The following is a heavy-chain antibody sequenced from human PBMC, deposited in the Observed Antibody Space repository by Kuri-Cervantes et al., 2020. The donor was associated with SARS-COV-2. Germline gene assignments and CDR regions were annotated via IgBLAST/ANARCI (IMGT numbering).Heavy chain of an antibody. J-gene: IGHJ6*03. V-gene: IGHV3-33*08. D-gene: IGHD3-16*01. CDR3: AGGAANYYMDV. CDR1: GFTFSNYA. CDR2: IWYDGKNE. Sequence: GESLKISCVASGFTFSNYAIHWVRQAPGKGLEWVAVIWYDGKNEYYAGSVKGRFTISRDNSRNTVLLQMNILRAEDTAIYYCAGGAANYYMDVWGTGTTVTVSS.